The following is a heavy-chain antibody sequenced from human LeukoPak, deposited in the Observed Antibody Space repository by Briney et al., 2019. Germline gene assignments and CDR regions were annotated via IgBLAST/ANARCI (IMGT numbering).Heavy chain of an antibody. D-gene: IGHD1-26*01. CDR2: IREDGTEK. CDR3: ARDHVVGAVGFDD. J-gene: IGHJ4*02. V-gene: IGHV3-7*01. CDR1: GFTFNKHW. Sequence: GGSLRLSCAASGFTFNKHWMSWIRQAPGKGLEWVATIREDGTEKKYVDSVKGRFTISRDNAKNSLYLQMNSLRVEDTALYYCARDHVVGAVGFDDWGQGTLVSV.